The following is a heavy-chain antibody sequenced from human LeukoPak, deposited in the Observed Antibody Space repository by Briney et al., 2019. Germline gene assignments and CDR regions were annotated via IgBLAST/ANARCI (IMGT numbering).Heavy chain of an antibody. V-gene: IGHV1-2*02. Sequence: GASVEVSCKASGYTFTGFFMHWVRQAPGQGLEWMGWINPNIGDAYYAQKFQGRVTMTRDRSINTAYMELSRLTSDDTAVYYCARMDLDGGDSIGFDSWGQGTLVTVSS. J-gene: IGHJ5*01. CDR3: ARMDLDGGDSIGFDS. CDR1: GYTFTGFF. D-gene: IGHD2-21*02. CDR2: INPNIGDA.